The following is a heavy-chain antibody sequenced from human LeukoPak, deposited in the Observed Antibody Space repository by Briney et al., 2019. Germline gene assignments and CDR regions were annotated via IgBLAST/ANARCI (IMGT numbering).Heavy chain of an antibody. CDR2: IWYHGRNE. CDR1: GFSFSSSG. CDR3: ARSGIGGMDV. Sequence: PGRSLRLSCAASGFSFSSSGMHWVRQAPGKGLEWVAVIWYHGRNEYYADSVKGRFTISRDNSENTLFLQMNSLRAEDTAVYYCARSGIGGMDVWAKGPRSPSP. V-gene: IGHV3-33*01. J-gene: IGHJ6*02. D-gene: IGHD6-13*01.